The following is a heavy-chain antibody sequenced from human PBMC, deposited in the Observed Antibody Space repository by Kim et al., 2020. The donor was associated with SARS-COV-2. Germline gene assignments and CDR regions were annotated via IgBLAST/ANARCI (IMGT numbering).Heavy chain of an antibody. J-gene: IGHJ6*02. CDR1: GFTFSSYA. Sequence: GGSLRLSCAASGFTFSSYAMSWVRQAPGKGLEWVSAISGSGGSTYYADSVKGRFTISRDNSKNTLYLQMNSLRAEDTAVYYCVGGRGVRGVIPLYCMDVWGQETTVTVSS. CDR2: ISGSGGST. D-gene: IGHD3-10*01. CDR3: VGGRGVRGVIPLYCMDV. V-gene: IGHV3-23*01.